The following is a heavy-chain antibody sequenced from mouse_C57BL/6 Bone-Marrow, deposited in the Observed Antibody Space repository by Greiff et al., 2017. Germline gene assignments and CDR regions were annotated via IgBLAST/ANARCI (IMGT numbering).Heavy chain of an antibody. D-gene: IGHD2-12*01. J-gene: IGHJ2*01. Sequence: VKLVESGAELARPGASVKLSCKASGYTFTSYGISWVKQRTGQGLEWIGEIYPRSGNTYYNEKFKGKATLTADTSSSTAYMELRSLTSEDAAVYFCARSGYSGYFDYWGQGTTLTVSS. CDR2: IYPRSGNT. V-gene: IGHV1-81*01. CDR1: GYTFTSYG. CDR3: ARSGYSGYFDY.